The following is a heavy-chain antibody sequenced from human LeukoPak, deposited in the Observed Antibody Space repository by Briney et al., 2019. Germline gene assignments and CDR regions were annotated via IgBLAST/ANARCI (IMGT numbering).Heavy chain of an antibody. Sequence: GASVKVSCKASGDTFSSYTISCVRQGPGQGLEWMGRIIPILGIANYAQKFQGRVTITADKSTSTAYMELSSLRSEDTAVYYCARDYRSGRSNWFDPWGQGTLVTVSS. CDR2: IIPILGIA. CDR3: ARDYRSGRSNWFDP. D-gene: IGHD6-19*01. J-gene: IGHJ5*02. V-gene: IGHV1-69*04. CDR1: GDTFSSYT.